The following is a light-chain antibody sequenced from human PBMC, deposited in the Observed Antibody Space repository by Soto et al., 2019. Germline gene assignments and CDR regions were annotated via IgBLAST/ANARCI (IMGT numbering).Light chain of an antibody. CDR3: SSYADSNNLV. CDR1: SSDVGGYNY. Sequence: QSALTQPPSESGCPGQSVTISCTGTSSDVGGYNYVSWYQQHPGKAPKLMIYEVSKRPSGVPDRFSGSKSGNTASLTVSGLQAEDEADYYCSSYADSNNLVFGGGTKLTVL. V-gene: IGLV2-8*01. CDR2: EVS. J-gene: IGLJ2*01.